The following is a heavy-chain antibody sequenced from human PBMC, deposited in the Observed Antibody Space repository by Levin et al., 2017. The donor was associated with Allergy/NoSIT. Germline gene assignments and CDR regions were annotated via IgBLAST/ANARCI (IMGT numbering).Heavy chain of an antibody. V-gene: IGHV3-9*01. CDR2: ISWNSGSI. Sequence: GGSLRLSCAASGFTFDDYAMHWVRQAPGKGLEWVSGISWNSGSIGYADSVKGRFTISRDNAKNSLYLQMNSLRAEDTALYYCASFHYYDSSGYYYYGMDVWGQGTTVTVSS. D-gene: IGHD3-22*01. CDR3: ASFHYYDSSGYYYYGMDV. CDR1: GFTFDDYA. J-gene: IGHJ6*02.